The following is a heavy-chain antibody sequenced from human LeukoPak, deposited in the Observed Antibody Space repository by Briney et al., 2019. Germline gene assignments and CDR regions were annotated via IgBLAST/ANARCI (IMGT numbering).Heavy chain of an antibody. Sequence: ASVKVSCKASGYTFTSYDINWVRQATGQGLEWMGWMNPNSGNTGYAQKFQGRVTMTRNTSIGTAYMELSSLRSEDTAVYYCARGDYYDSSDAFDIWGQGTMVTVSS. J-gene: IGHJ3*02. CDR1: GYTFTSYD. D-gene: IGHD3-22*01. V-gene: IGHV1-8*01. CDR2: MNPNSGNT. CDR3: ARGDYYDSSDAFDI.